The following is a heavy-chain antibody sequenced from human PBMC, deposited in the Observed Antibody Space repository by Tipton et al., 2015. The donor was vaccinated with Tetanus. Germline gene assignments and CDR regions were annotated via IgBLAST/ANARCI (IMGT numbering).Heavy chain of an antibody. J-gene: IGHJ4*02. D-gene: IGHD2-8*01. V-gene: IGHV4-59*01. CDR3: ARDPSGGVRYFDY. CDR2: IYYTGNT. CDR1: GDSISSYY. Sequence: TLSLTCTVSGDSISSYYWSWIRQPPGRGLEWIGHIYYTGNTRYSPSLKSRVTISVDPSKNQFSLKLSSVTAADTAVYYCARDPSGGVRYFDYWGQGTLVTVSS.